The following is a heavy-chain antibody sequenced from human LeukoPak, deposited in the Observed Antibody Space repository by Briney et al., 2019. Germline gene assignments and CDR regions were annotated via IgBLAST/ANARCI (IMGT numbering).Heavy chain of an antibody. CDR1: GYTFTSYG. CDR3: ARGWLQPYWYFDL. CDR2: ISAYNGNT. V-gene: IGHV1-18*01. Sequence: GASVKVSCKASGYTFTSYGISWVRQAPGQGLEWMGWISAYNGNTNYAQKLQGRVTMTTDTSTTTGYMELRGLRSDDTAIYYCARGWLQPYWYFDLWGRGTLVTVSS. D-gene: IGHD5-18*01. J-gene: IGHJ2*01.